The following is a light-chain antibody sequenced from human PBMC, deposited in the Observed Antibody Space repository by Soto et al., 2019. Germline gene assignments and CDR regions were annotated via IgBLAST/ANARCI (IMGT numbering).Light chain of an antibody. J-gene: IGKJ1*01. CDR3: QQYGSSPSWT. V-gene: IGKV3-20*01. Sequence: IVLTQSTGNLSLSPGERATLSCRASQSVSSSYLAWYQQKPGQAPRLLIYGASSRATGIPDRFIGSGSGTDFTLTISRLETEDFAVYYCQQYGSSPSWTFGQGTKVDIK. CDR1: QSVSSSY. CDR2: GAS.